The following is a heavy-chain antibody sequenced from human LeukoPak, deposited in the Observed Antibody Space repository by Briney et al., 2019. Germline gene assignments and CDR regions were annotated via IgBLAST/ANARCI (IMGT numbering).Heavy chain of an antibody. CDR1: GFTFSSYS. J-gene: IGHJ5*02. CDR3: ARDGLRYYYGSGSTPNWFDP. V-gene: IGHV3-48*04. Sequence: GGSLRLSCAASGFTFSSYSMNWVRQAPGKGLEWVPYISSSSSTIYYADSVKGRFTISRDNAKNSLYLQMNSLRAEDTAVYYCARDGLRYYYGSGSTPNWFDPWGQGTLVTVSS. CDR2: ISSSSSTI. D-gene: IGHD3-10*01.